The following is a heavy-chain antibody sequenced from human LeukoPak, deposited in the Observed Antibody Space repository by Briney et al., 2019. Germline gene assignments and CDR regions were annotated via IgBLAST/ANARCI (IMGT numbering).Heavy chain of an antibody. CDR2: ISYDGSNK. CDR3: AKVNYYGSRTDYAFGT. D-gene: IGHD3-10*01. Sequence: GGSLRLSCAASGFTFSSYAMHWVRQAPGKGLEWVAVISYDGSNKYYADSVKGRFTISRDNSKNTLYLQMNSLRAEDTAVYYCAKVNYYGSRTDYAFGTWGQGTMVTVSS. CDR1: GFTFSSYA. V-gene: IGHV3-30-3*01. J-gene: IGHJ3*02.